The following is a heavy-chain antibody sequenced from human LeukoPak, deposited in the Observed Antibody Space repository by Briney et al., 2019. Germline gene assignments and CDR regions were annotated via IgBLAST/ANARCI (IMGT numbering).Heavy chain of an antibody. CDR3: AGDISVAGSLRWFDP. D-gene: IGHD6-19*01. J-gene: IGHJ5*02. CDR1: GFTLSSYE. CDR2: ISRTGNSI. Sequence: PGGSLRLSCAASGFTLSSYEMNWVRLAPGKGLEWISYISRTGNSIYYADSVKGRFTISRDSAKNSLSLQMNSLRAEDTAVYYCAGDISVAGSLRWFDPWGQGTLVTVSS. V-gene: IGHV3-48*03.